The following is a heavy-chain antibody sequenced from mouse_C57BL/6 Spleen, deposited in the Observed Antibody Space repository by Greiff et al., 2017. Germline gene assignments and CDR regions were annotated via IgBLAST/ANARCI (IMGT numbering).Heavy chain of an antibody. J-gene: IGHJ3*01. CDR2: IYPGDGDT. V-gene: IGHV1-82*01. CDR1: GYAFSSSW. CDR3: ASCDGYGFAY. Sequence: VMLVESGPELVKPGASVKISCKASGYAFSSSWMNWVKQRPGKGLEWIGRIYPGDGDTNYNGKIKGKATLTADKSSSTAYMQLSSLTSEDSAVYFCASCDGYGFAYWGQGTLVTVSA. D-gene: IGHD2-2*01.